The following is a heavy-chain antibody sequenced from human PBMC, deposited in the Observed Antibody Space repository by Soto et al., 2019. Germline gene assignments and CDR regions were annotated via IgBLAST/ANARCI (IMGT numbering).Heavy chain of an antibody. D-gene: IGHD3-3*01. V-gene: IGHV1-18*04. Sequence: ASVKVSCKASVFTSSGISCVRQAPGQRLEWMGWISTHNGNTIYAQKFQGRVIMTMDTSTTTVYMELRSLRPDDTAVYLCAREGILGLFDAYDLWGQGTMVT. J-gene: IGHJ3*01. CDR3: AREGILGLFDAYDL. CDR2: ISTHNGNT. CDR1: VFTSSG.